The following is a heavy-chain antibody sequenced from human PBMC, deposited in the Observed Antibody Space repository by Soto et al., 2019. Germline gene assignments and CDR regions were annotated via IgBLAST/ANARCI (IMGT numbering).Heavy chain of an antibody. CDR3: ATSGYCSGGSCTHGPADAFDI. J-gene: IGHJ3*02. D-gene: IGHD2-15*01. CDR2: IYYSGST. Sequence: QVQLQESGPGLVKPSQTLSLTCTVSGGSISSGDYYWSWIRQPPGKGLEWIGYIYYSGSTYYNPSLKSRVTISVDTSKNQFSLKLSSVTAADTAVYYCATSGYCSGGSCTHGPADAFDIWGQGTMVTVSS. CDR1: GGSISSGDYY. V-gene: IGHV4-30-4*01.